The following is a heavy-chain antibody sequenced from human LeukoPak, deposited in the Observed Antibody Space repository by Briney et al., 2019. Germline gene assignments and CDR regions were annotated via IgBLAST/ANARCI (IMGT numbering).Heavy chain of an antibody. Sequence: SETLSLTCTVSGGSINNYFWSWIRQPAGKGLEWIGRIYTSGSTHYNPSLKSRVTMSVDTSKNQFSLQLNSVTAADTAVYYCARSHLLFDWLFRFDYWGQGTLVTVSS. J-gene: IGHJ4*02. D-gene: IGHD3-9*01. V-gene: IGHV4-4*07. CDR1: GGSINNYF. CDR3: ARSHLLFDWLFRFDY. CDR2: IYTSGST.